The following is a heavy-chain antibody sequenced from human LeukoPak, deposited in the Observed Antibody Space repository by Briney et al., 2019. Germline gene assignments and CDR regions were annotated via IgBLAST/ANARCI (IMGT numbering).Heavy chain of an antibody. V-gene: IGHV3-7*01. CDR3: ARGQKGGIAVAGVDY. D-gene: IGHD6-19*01. CDR2: IKQDGSEK. CDR1: GFTFSSYW. Sequence: PGGSLRLSCAASGFTFSSYWMSWVRQAPGKGLEWVANIKQDGSEKYYVDSVKGRFTISRDNAKNSLYLQMNSLRAEDTAVYYCARGQKGGIAVAGVDYWGQRTLVTVSS. J-gene: IGHJ4*02.